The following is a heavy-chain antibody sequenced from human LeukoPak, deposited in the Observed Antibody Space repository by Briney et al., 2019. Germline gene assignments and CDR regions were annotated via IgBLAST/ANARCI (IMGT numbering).Heavy chain of an antibody. Sequence: SETLSLTCNVSGDSISGPYWNWIRQSPGRGLEWIGYTHYTGETNYNPSLKSRLTMSVDTSNNQVYLRLSSVTAADTAVYYCGRNLCSGRDHWGQGTLVTVSS. J-gene: IGHJ4*02. CDR1: GDSISGPY. D-gene: IGHD3-10*01. V-gene: IGHV4-59*11. CDR3: GRNLCSGRDH. CDR2: THYTGET.